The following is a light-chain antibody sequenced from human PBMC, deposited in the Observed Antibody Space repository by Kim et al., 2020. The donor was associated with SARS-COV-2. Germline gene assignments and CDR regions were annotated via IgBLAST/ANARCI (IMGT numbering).Light chain of an antibody. Sequence: QSVLTQPPSASGAPGQRVTISCSGSSSNIGSNTVNWYQQLPGTAPKLLIYSNNQRPSGVSDRFSGSKSGTSASLAISGLQSEDEADYYCAAWDDSLNVVVFGGGTQLTVL. J-gene: IGLJ2*01. V-gene: IGLV1-44*01. CDR1: SSNIGSNT. CDR2: SNN. CDR3: AAWDDSLNVVV.